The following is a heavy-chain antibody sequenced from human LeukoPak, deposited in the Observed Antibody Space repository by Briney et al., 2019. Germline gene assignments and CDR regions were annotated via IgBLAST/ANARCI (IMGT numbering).Heavy chain of an antibody. CDR3: ARDYFCSSTSCSATGAFEI. Sequence: GGSLRLSCAASGFTFSIYGMHWVRQAPGKGLECVAVISYDGSNEYYADSVKGRFTISRDNSKNTLYLQMNSLRPEDAAVYYCARDYFCSSTSCSATGAFEIWGQGTMVTVSS. CDR1: GFTFSIYG. CDR2: ISYDGSNE. J-gene: IGHJ3*02. D-gene: IGHD2-2*01. V-gene: IGHV3-30*03.